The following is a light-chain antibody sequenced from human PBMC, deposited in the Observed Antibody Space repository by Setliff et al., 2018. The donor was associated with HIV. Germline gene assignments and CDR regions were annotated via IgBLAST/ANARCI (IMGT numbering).Light chain of an antibody. CDR2: EVI. J-gene: IGLJ1*01. CDR1: SSDVGSYNL. CDR3: CSYAGSSTYV. Sequence: QSVLTQPASVSGSPGQSITISCTGTSSDVGSYNLVSWYQQHPGKAPKLMIYEVIKRPSGVSNRFSGSKSGNTASLTISGLQAEDEADYYCCSYAGSSTYVFGTGTK. V-gene: IGLV2-23*02.